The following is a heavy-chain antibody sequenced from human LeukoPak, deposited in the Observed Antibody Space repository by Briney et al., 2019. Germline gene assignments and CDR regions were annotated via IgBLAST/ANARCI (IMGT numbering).Heavy chain of an antibody. CDR1: GGSISSGGYS. CDR3: ASGYSNYAARYYYYYGMDV. D-gene: IGHD4-11*01. Sequence: PSVTLSLTCAVSGGSISSGGYSWSWIRQPPGKGLEWIGYIYHSGSTYYNPSLKSRVTISVDRSKNQFSLKLSSVTAADTAVYYCASGYSNYAARYYYYYGMDVWGQGTTVTVSS. J-gene: IGHJ6*02. CDR2: IYHSGST. V-gene: IGHV4-30-2*01.